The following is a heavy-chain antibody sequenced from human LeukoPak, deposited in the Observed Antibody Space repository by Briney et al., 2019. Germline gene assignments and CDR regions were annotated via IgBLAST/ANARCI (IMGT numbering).Heavy chain of an antibody. V-gene: IGHV3-23*01. CDR1: GFTFTTNA. D-gene: IGHD5-12*01. Sequence: LPGGSLRLSCAASGFTFTTNAMSWVRQAPGKGLEWVSAISGRSGATYYADSEKGRFTISRDNSKSTLYLQMGSLRAEDTAVYYCAKCGNSGCHLIDYWGQGTLVTVSS. CDR3: AKCGNSGCHLIDY. J-gene: IGHJ4*02. CDR2: ISGRSGAT.